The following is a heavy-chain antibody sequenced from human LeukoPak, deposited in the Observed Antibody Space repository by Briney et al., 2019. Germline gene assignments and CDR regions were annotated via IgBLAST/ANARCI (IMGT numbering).Heavy chain of an antibody. CDR1: GGYISSGSYY. CDR3: ARFLTRFDP. Sequence: SQTLSLTCTVSGGYISSGSYYWSWLRQPAGKGLEWIGRVYTSGSTTYNPSLKSRVTISVDTSKNQFALKLSSVTAAHTAVYYCARFLTRFDPWGQGTLVTVSS. J-gene: IGHJ5*02. D-gene: IGHD2/OR15-2a*01. CDR2: VYTSGST. V-gene: IGHV4-61*02.